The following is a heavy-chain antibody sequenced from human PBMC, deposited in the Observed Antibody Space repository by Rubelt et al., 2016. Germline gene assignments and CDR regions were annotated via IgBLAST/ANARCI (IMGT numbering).Heavy chain of an antibody. V-gene: IGHV3-30*04. CDR3: ASSSGWYFDY. D-gene: IGHD6-19*01. CDR2: IPYDGTNK. J-gene: IGHJ4*02. CDR1: GFTFRSYA. Sequence: QVQLVESGGGVVQPGRSLRLSCAASGFTFRSYAMHWVRQAPGKGLEWVAVIPYDGTNKYYADSVKGRFTISRDNSTNTLYLRMNSLRAEDTAVYYCASSSGWYFDYWGQGTLVTVSS.